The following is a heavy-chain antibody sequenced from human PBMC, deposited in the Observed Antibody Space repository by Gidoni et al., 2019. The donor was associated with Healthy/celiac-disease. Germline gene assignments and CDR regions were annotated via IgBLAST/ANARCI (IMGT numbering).Heavy chain of an antibody. CDR3: ARDRTSYYYGSGSNDY. CDR2: ISAYNGNT. V-gene: IGHV1-18*01. Sequence: QAQLVQSGAGVKKPGASVKDSCKSSGYTFASYGISWVRQAPGQGLEWMGWISAYNGNTNYAQKLQGRVTMTTDTSTSTAYMELRSLRSDDTAVYYCARDRTSYYYGSGSNDYWGQGTLVTVSS. D-gene: IGHD3-10*01. J-gene: IGHJ4*02. CDR1: GYTFASYG.